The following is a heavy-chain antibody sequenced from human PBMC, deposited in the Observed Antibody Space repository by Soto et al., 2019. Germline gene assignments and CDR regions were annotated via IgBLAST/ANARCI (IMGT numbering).Heavy chain of an antibody. Sequence: PGESLKISCKGSGYNFNNYWIAWVREMPGKGLEWMGLIYPGDSDTRYNPSFQGQVTISADKALNSAFLQWSSLKASDSGIYYCESLQTAFAWFDPWGQGTLVTVSS. CDR1: GYNFNNYW. J-gene: IGHJ5*02. CDR2: IYPGDSDT. CDR3: ESLQTAFAWFDP. V-gene: IGHV5-51*01.